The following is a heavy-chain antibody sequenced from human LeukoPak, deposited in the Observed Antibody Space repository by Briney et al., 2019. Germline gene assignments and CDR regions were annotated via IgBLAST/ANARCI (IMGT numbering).Heavy chain of an antibody. CDR1: RGSISSYY. CDR3: ASKGLERTGEVDY. D-gene: IGHD1-1*01. CDR2: IYYSGST. V-gene: IGHV4-59*08. Sequence: PSETLSLTCTVSRGSISSYYWSWIRQPPGKGLEWIGYIYYSGSTYYNPSLKSRVTISVDTSKNQFSLKLSSVTAADTAVYYCASKGLERTGEVDYWGQGTLVTVSS. J-gene: IGHJ4*02.